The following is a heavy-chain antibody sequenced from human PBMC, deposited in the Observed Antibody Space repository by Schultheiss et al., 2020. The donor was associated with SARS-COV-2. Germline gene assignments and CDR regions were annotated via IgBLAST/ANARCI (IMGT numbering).Heavy chain of an antibody. CDR2: IYSSGTT. CDR3: ATLRGYSYGYVYDMDV. D-gene: IGHD5-18*01. V-gene: IGHV4-4*07. Sequence: SETLSLTCTVSGGSISSYYWSWIRQPAGKGLEWIGRIYSSGTTDYNSSLKSRVTMSVDTSKNQFSLKLNSMTAADTAVYYCATLRGYSYGYVYDMDVWGQGTTVTVSS. CDR1: GGSISSYY. J-gene: IGHJ6*02.